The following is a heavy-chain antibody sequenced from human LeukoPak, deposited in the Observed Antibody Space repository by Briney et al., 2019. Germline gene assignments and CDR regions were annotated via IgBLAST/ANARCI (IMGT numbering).Heavy chain of an antibody. V-gene: IGHV4-39*01. J-gene: IGHJ1*01. CDR3: VRHDYRSGWSFFFQH. CDR2: IYYSGST. CDR1: GGSISSSSHY. Sequence: SEILSLTCTVSGGSISSSSHYWGWIRQPPGKGLEWIGSIYYSGSTDYNPSLKSRVTISVDTPNNKFSLNVRSVTAADTTVYYCVRHDYRSGWSFFFQHWGQGSLVTVSS. D-gene: IGHD6-19*01.